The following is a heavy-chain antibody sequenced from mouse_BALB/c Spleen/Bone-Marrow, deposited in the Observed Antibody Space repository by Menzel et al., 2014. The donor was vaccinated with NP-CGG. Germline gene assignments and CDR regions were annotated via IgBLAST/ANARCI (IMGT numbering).Heavy chain of an antibody. J-gene: IGHJ4*01. V-gene: IGHV1S56*01. D-gene: IGHD2-2*01. Sequence: QVQLQQSGPELVKPGASVRISCKASGYTFTNYYIHWVKQRPGQGLEWIGWIYPVYVHANFNEKFRGKATLTADKSSSTAYMQLSSLTSEDSAVYFCAGWLPPYYAMDYWGQGTSVTVSS. CDR3: AGWLPPYYAMDY. CDR2: IYPVYVHA. CDR1: GYTFTNYY.